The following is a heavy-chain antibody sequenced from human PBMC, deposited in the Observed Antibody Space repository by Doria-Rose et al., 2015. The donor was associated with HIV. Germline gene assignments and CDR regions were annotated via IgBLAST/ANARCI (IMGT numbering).Heavy chain of an antibody. V-gene: IGHV2-26*01. CDR3: ARIKSSRWYHKSYLDS. CDR2: IVSDDER. J-gene: IGHJ4*02. D-gene: IGHD6-13*01. Sequence: QVTLKESGPVLVKPTVTLTLTCTVSGVSLSSPGMGVSWIRQPPGKALEWLANIVSDDERSYKTSLKSRLTISRGTSKCQVVLTMTDMDPVDTATYYCARIKSSRWYHKSYLDSWGQGTLVIVSA. CDR1: GVSLSSPGMG.